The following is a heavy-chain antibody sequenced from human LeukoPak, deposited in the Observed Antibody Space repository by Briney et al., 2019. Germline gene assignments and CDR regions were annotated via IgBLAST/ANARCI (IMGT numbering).Heavy chain of an antibody. Sequence: NPSESLSLTCAVSGYSISSGYYWGWIRQPPGKGLEWIGSIYHSGSTYYNPSLKSRVTISVDTSKNQFSLKLSSVTAADTAVYFCARRALLVGATDVFDYWGQGTLVTVSS. D-gene: IGHD1-26*01. J-gene: IGHJ4*02. CDR2: IYHSGST. CDR1: GYSISSGYY. CDR3: ARRALLVGATDVFDY. V-gene: IGHV4-38-2*01.